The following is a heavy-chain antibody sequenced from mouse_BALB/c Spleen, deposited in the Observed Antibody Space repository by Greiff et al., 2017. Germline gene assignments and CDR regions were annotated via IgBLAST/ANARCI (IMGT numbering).Heavy chain of an antibody. V-gene: IGHV1-4*02. J-gene: IGHJ1*01. CDR1: GYTFTSYT. D-gene: IGHD1-2*01. CDR3: ASLLRRRCFDG. Sequence: VKLMESAAELARPGASVKMSCKASGYTFTSYTMHWVKQRPGQGLEWIGYINPSSGYTEYNQKFKDKTTLTADKSSSTAYMQLSSLTSEDSAVYYCASLLRRRCFDGWGAGTTVTGSS. CDR2: INPSSGYT.